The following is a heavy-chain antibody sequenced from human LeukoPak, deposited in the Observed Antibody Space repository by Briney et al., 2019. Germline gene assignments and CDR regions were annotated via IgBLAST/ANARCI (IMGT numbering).Heavy chain of an antibody. V-gene: IGHV3-23*01. CDR1: GFTFSGYA. J-gene: IGHJ6*03. CDR2: ICGGGGST. Sequence: GGSLRLSCAASGFTFSGYAMSWVRQTPGKGLEWVSAICGGGGSTYYADSVKGRFTLSRDNSKNTLFLLMNSLRAEDTAVYYCAKGGGLAVVYVVDFYYMDVWGKGTTVTVSS. D-gene: IGHD6-19*01. CDR3: AKGGGLAVVYVVDFYYMDV.